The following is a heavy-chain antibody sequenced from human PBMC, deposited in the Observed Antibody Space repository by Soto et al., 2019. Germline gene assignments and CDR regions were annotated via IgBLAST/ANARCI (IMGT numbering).Heavy chain of an antibody. CDR3: ARSRPQGDF. Sequence: QVQLVQSGAEVKKPGASVKVSCKASGYIFIHYYIHWVRQAPGQGLEWLAIINPNGGSTNYAQKCQGRVTVTSDTATRTVSMELNSLGSDDTAVYFCARSRPQGDFWGQGTRVTVSS. CDR2: INPNGGST. V-gene: IGHV1-46*01. D-gene: IGHD2-21*01. CDR1: GYIFIHYY. J-gene: IGHJ4*02.